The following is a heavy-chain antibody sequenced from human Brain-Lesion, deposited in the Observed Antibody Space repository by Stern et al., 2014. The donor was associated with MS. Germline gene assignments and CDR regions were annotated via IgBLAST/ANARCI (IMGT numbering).Heavy chain of an antibody. CDR3: ARDITGSWAYFAY. V-gene: IGHV3-9*01. J-gene: IGHJ4*02. Sequence: VQLVESGGDLVQPGRSLTLPCAAFGFSFGDYAMPWVRQGPGKGLERVAGISFNSGTIGYADSVKGRFTTSRDNAYSSLYLQMNSLRPEDTALYYCARDITGSWAYFAYWGQGTLVTVSS. CDR1: GFSFGDYA. CDR2: ISFNSGTI. D-gene: IGHD1-14*01.